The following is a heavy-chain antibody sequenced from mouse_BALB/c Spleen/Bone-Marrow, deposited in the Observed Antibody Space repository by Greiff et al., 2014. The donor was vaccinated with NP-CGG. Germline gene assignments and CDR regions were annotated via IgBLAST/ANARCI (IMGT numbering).Heavy chain of an antibody. CDR3: ARKGYGSSWYFDV. J-gene: IGHJ1*01. CDR2: IDPSDSYS. Sequence: VQLQESGAEFVKPGASVKLSCKASGYTFTRYWMHWVKQRPGQGLEWIGEIDPSDSYSNYNQKFKGKATLTVDKSSSTAYMQLSSLTSGDSAVDYCARKGYGSSWYFDVWGAGTTVTVSS. V-gene: IGHV1-69*02. CDR1: GYTFTRYW. D-gene: IGHD1-1*01.